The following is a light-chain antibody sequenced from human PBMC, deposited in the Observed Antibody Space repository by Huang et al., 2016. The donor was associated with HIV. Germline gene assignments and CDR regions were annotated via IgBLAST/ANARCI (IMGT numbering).Light chain of an antibody. CDR1: PSLLDIDGKTN. Sequence: DIVITQTPLSLSVAPGQPASITCNYTPSLLDIDGKTNLYWYLQKPGQTPHLLISEVSNRFSGVPDRLSGSGSGTHFTLTIVRVEAEDVAFYYCMQGMQLPFTFGQGTRLEIK. CDR3: MQGMQLPFT. J-gene: IGKJ5*01. CDR2: EVS. V-gene: IGKV2-29*03.